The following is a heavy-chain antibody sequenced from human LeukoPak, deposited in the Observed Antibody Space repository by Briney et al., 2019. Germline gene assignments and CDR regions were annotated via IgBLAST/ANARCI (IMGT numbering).Heavy chain of an antibody. V-gene: IGHV3-66*01. CDR2: IYSGGDT. Sequence: GGSLRLSCAASGFTVNSNYMSWVRQAPGKGLEWVSLIYSGGDTYYTDSVKGRFTISRDNSKNTLYLQMNSLRAEDTAVYYCARSLYFDYWGQGTLVTVSS. J-gene: IGHJ4*02. CDR1: GFTVNSNY. CDR3: ARSLYFDY.